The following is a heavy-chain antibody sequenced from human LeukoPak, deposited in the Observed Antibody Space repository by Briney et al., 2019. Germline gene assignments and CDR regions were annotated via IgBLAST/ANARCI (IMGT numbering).Heavy chain of an antibody. V-gene: IGHV1-18*01. CDR1: GYMFTNYD. J-gene: IGHJ3*02. D-gene: IGHD2-21*01. CDR3: ASNCGGDCYGAFDI. CDR2: IGASNRNT. Sequence: GASVKVSCESSGYMFTNYDINWVRQAPGQGLEWMGWIGASNRNTNYAQKFQGRVTMTTDTSTSTAYMELRSLTSDDTAVYHCASNCGGDCYGAFDIWGQGTMVTVSS.